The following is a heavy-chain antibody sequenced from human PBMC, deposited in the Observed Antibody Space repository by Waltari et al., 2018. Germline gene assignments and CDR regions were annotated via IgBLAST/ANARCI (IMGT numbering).Heavy chain of an antibody. V-gene: IGHV1-8*01. J-gene: IGHJ4*02. CDR3: ARAAGGYDFWSGYYPYDY. CDR2: MNPNSGNT. CDR1: GYTFTSYD. Sequence: QVQLVQSGAEVKKPGASVKVSCKASGYTFTSYDINWVRQATGQGLEWMGWMNPNSGNTGYAQKFQGRVTMTRNTSISTAYMELSSLRSEDTAVYYGARAAGGYDFWSGYYPYDYWGQGTLVTVSS. D-gene: IGHD3-3*01.